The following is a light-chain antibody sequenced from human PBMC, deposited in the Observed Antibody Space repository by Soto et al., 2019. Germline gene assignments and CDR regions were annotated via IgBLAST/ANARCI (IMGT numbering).Light chain of an antibody. J-gene: IGLJ2*01. CDR3: GSYTSSDTMI. CDR1: SSDIGRYNY. Sequence: QSALTQPASVSGSPGQSITISCTGTSSDIGRYNYVSWYQHSPGKAPKLIIYDVSDRPSGVSNRFSGSKSGTTASLTISGLQAEDEADYYCGSYTSSDTMIFGGGTKLTV. V-gene: IGLV2-14*03. CDR2: DVS.